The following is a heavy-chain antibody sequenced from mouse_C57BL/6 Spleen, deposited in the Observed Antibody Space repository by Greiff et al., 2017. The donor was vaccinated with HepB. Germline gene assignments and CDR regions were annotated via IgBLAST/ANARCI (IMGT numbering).Heavy chain of an antibody. CDR1: GYTFTSYW. D-gene: IGHD2-2*01. Sequence: QVQLQQPGAELVMPGASVKLSCKASGYTFTSYWMHWVKQRPGQGLEWIGEIDPSDSYTNYNQKFKGKSTLTVDKSSSTAYMQLSSLTSEDSAVYYCARRGDYGYDDYAMDYWGQGTSVTVSS. CDR3: ARRGDYGYDDYAMDY. J-gene: IGHJ4*01. CDR2: IDPSDSYT. V-gene: IGHV1-69*01.